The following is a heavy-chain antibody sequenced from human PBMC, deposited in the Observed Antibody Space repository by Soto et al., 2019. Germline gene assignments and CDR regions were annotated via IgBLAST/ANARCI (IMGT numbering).Heavy chain of an antibody. V-gene: IGHV4-59*01. CDR2: IYYSGST. D-gene: IGHD1-26*01. Sequence: QVQLQESGPGLVKPSETLSLTCTVSGGSISSYYWSWIRQPPGKGLEWIGYIYYSGSTNYHPSLKSRVTISVDTSKNQFSLKLSSVTAADTAVYYCARASGSYSGPLDYWGQGTLVTVSS. J-gene: IGHJ4*02. CDR1: GGSISSYY. CDR3: ARASGSYSGPLDY.